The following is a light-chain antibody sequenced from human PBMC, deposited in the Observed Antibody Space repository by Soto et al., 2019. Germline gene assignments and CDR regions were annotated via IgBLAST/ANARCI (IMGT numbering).Light chain of an antibody. CDR3: AAWDDSLNGPV. Sequence: QAVVTQPPSASGTPGQRATISCSGSSSNIGSNTVNWYQQLPGTAPKLLIYSNNQRPSGVPDRFSGSKSGTSASLAISGLQSEDEADYYCAAWDDSLNGPVFGGGTQLTVL. CDR1: SSNIGSNT. V-gene: IGLV1-44*01. J-gene: IGLJ2*01. CDR2: SNN.